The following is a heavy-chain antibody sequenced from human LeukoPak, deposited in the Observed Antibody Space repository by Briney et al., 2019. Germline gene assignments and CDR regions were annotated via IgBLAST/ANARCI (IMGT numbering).Heavy chain of an antibody. CDR1: GFTFSSYG. Sequence: GGSLRLSCAASGFTFSSYGMHWVRQAPGKGLEWVAVISYDGSNKYYADSVKGRFTISRDNSKNTLYLQMNSLRAEDTAVYYCAKDEAGAFDIWGQGTMVTVSS. CDR3: AKDEAGAFDI. CDR2: ISYDGSNK. V-gene: IGHV3-30*18. D-gene: IGHD6-25*01. J-gene: IGHJ3*02.